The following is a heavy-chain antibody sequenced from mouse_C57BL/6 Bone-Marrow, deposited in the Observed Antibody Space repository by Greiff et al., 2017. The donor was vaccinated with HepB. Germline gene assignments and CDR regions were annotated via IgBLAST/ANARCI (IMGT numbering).Heavy chain of an antibody. Sequence: EVQLVESGGGLVKPGGSLKLSCAASGFTFSSYAMSWVRQTPEKRLEWVATISDGGSYTYYPDNVKGRFTISRDNAKNNLYLQMSHLKSEDTAMYYCARGGDGYYDRYYAMDYWGQGTSVTVSS. CDR1: GFTFSSYA. J-gene: IGHJ4*01. D-gene: IGHD2-3*01. CDR2: ISDGGSYT. V-gene: IGHV5-4*01. CDR3: ARGGDGYYDRYYAMDY.